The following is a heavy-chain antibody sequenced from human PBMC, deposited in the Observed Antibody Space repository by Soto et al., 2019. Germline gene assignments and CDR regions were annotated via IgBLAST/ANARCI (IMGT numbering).Heavy chain of an antibody. CDR1: GFTFSSYA. CDR2: ISYDGSNK. D-gene: IGHD3-3*01. V-gene: IGHV3-30-3*01. Sequence: PGGSLRLSCAASGFTFSSYAMHWVRQAPGKGLERVAVISYDGSNKYYADSVKGRFTISRDNSKNTLYLQMNSLRAEDTAVYYCARENGDYDFWSGYYTYYYYGMDVWGQGTTVTVSS. CDR3: ARENGDYDFWSGYYTYYYYGMDV. J-gene: IGHJ6*02.